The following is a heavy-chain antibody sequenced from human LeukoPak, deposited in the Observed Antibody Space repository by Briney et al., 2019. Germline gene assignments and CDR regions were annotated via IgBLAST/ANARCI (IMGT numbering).Heavy chain of an antibody. CDR3: ARAKFDSSGYYYRGFDI. V-gene: IGHV3-23*01. CDR1: GFTFSSYA. D-gene: IGHD3-22*01. Sequence: QTGGSLRLSCAASGFTFSSYAMSWVRQAPGKGLEWVSAISGSGSSTYYADSVKGRFTISRDNSKNTLYLQMNSLRAEDTAVYYCARAKFDSSGYYYRGFDIWGQGTMVTVSS. J-gene: IGHJ3*02. CDR2: ISGSGSST.